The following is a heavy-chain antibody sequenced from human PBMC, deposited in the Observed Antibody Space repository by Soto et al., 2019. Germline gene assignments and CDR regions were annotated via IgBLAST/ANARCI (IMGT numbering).Heavy chain of an antibody. V-gene: IGHV3-23*01. J-gene: IGHJ4*02. Sequence: GGSLRLSCAASGFTFSSYAMSWVRQAPGKGLEWVSAISGSGGSTYYADSVKGRFTISRDNSKNTLYLQMNSLRAEDTAVYYCATRGPYYYASSGYYRDYWGQGTLVTVSS. CDR3: ATRGPYYYASSGYYRDY. CDR2: ISGSGGST. D-gene: IGHD3-22*01. CDR1: GFTFSSYA.